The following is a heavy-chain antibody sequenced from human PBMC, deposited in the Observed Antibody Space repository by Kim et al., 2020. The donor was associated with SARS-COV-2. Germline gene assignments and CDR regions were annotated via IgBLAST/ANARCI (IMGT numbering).Heavy chain of an antibody. V-gene: IGHV6-1*01. D-gene: IGHD6-13*01. Sequence: SQTLSLTCAISGDSVSSNSAAWNWIRQSPSRGLEWLGRTYYRSKWYNDYAVSVKSRITINPDTSKNQFSLQLNSVTPEDTAVYYCARDSSEVAAAGPGKYYYYYYGMDVWGQGTTVTVSS. J-gene: IGHJ6*02. CDR2: TYYRSKWYN. CDR1: GDSVSSNSAA. CDR3: ARDSSEVAAAGPGKYYYYYYGMDV.